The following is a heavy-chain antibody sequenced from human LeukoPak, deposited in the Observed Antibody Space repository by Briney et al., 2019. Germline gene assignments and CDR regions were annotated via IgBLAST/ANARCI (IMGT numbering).Heavy chain of an antibody. V-gene: IGHV3-33*01. CDR1: GFTFSSYG. CDR2: IWYDGNNK. D-gene: IGHD2-15*01. CDR3: ARQYCSGGDCYFFD. J-gene: IGHJ4*02. Sequence: PGGSLRLSCAASGFTFSSYGMHWVRQAPGEGLEWVALIWYDGNNKYYADSEKGRFTISRDNSKNTLYLQMNSLRAEDTALYYCARQYCSGGDCYFFDWGQGTLVTVSS.